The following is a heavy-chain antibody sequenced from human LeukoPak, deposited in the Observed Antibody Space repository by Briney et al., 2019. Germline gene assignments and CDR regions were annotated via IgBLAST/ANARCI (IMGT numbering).Heavy chain of an antibody. CDR3: ARQPATYYYDSSGYYRKSYYFDY. CDR1: GGSISSGDYY. V-gene: IGHV4-30-4*01. CDR2: IYYSGST. J-gene: IGHJ4*02. Sequence: SQTLSLTCTVSGGSISSGDYYWSWIRQPPGKGLEWIGYIYYSGSTYYNPSLKSRVTISVDTSKNQFSLKLSSVTAADTAVYYCARQPATYYYDSSGYYRKSYYFDYWGQGTLVTVSS. D-gene: IGHD3-22*01.